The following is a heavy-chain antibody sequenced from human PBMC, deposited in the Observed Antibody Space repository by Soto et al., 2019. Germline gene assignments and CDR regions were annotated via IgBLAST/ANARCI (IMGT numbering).Heavy chain of an antibody. CDR3: ARSTLVVLNYFES. CDR2: IFPLTDIP. V-gene: IGHV1-69*02. D-gene: IGHD1-1*01. CDR1: GGTFRNYP. Sequence: QVQLVQSGTEVKKPGSSVKVSCKASGGTFRNYPINWVRQAPGQGLEWMGSIFPLTDIPDYAQNFQARLTITADKSTSSAYMELSGLTSDDTAMYFCARSTLVVLNYFESWGQGPLVTVSS. J-gene: IGHJ4*02.